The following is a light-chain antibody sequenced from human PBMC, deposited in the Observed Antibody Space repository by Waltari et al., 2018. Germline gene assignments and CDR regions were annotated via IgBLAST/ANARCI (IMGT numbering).Light chain of an antibody. CDR1: RSISRW. J-gene: IGKJ1*01. CDR2: KTS. Sequence: DIQMTQSPSTLSASVGDTVTITCRASRSISRWLAWYQQKPGKAPKLLIYKTSTLESGVPSRFSGSGSGTEFTLTINSLQPDDFATYYCQQTYSPPRTFGQGTKVEI. CDR3: QQTYSPPRT. V-gene: IGKV1-5*03.